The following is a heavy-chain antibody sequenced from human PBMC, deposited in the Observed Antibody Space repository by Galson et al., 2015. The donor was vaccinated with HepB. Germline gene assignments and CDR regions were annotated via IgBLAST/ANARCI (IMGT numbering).Heavy chain of an antibody. CDR1: GFTFSSYG. CDR2: ISYDGSNK. D-gene: IGHD6-19*01. CDR3: HGIAVAGREVDY. Sequence: SLRLSCAASGFTFSSYGMHWVRQAPGKGLEWVAVISYDGSNKYYADSVKGRFTISRDNSKNTLYLQMNSLRAEDTAVYYCHGIAVAGREVDYWGQGTLVTVSS. J-gene: IGHJ4*02. V-gene: IGHV3-30*03.